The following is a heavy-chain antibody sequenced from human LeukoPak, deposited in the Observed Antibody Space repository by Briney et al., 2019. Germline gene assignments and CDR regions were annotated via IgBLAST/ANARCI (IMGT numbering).Heavy chain of an antibody. D-gene: IGHD6-13*01. CDR2: IYYSGNT. Sequence: SETLSLTCTVSGGSISSSSYYWGWIRQPPGKGLEWIGSIYYSGNTYYNPSLKSRVTISVDTSRNQFSLKLSSVTAADTAIYYCARQGRGSSAGFDYWGQGTLVTVSS. J-gene: IGHJ4*02. CDR1: GGSISSSSYY. V-gene: IGHV4-39*01. CDR3: ARQGRGSSAGFDY.